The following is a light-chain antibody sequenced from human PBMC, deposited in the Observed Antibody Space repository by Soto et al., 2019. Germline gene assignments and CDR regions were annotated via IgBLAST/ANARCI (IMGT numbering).Light chain of an antibody. CDR2: TAS. V-gene: IGKV1-39*01. CDR3: QQCYSTLRT. J-gene: IGKJ1*01. CDR1: QSISSY. Sequence: DIQMTQSPSSLSASVGDRVTITCRASQSISSYLNWYQQKPGKAPKLLIYTASSLQSGVPSRFSGRGSGTDFTLTISSLQPEDFATYYCQQCYSTLRTFGQGTKVDIK.